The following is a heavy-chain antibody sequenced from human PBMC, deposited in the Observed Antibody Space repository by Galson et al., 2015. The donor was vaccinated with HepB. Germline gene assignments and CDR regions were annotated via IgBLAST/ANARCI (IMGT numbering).Heavy chain of an antibody. Sequence: SPRLSCAASGVTVSNNYMSWVRQAPGMGLEWVSVIYSDGSIYYIDSVKGRFTISRDNSKNTLYLQMNSLRAEDTAVYYCASGRGFWSGYSQDYWGQGTLVTVSS. CDR3: ASGRGFWSGYSQDY. CDR1: GVTVSNNY. V-gene: IGHV3-66*02. D-gene: IGHD3-3*01. CDR2: IYSDGSI. J-gene: IGHJ4*02.